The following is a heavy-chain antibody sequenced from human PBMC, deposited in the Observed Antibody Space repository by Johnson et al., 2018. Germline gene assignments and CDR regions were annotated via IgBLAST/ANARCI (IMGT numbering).Heavy chain of an antibody. CDR1: GFTFDDYA. CDR3: AKVAPNLAVAGDYYYYMDV. Sequence: LVESGGGLVQPGRSLRLSCAASGFTFDDYAMHWVRQAPGKGLEWVSGISWNSGSIGYADSVKGRFTIPRDNAKNSRYLQMNSLRAEDTALYYCAKVAPNLAVAGDYYYYMDVWGKGTTVTVSS. CDR2: ISWNSGSI. J-gene: IGHJ6*03. D-gene: IGHD6-19*01. V-gene: IGHV3-9*01.